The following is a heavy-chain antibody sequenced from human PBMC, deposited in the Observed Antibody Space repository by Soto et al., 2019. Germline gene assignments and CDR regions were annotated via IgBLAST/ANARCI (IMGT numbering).Heavy chain of an antibody. V-gene: IGHV1-18*01. J-gene: IGHJ3*01. CDR2: VNAHNHIT. Sequence: QLVQSGAEVKRPGPSMKVSCQASGYSFDSFGISWVRQAHGQGLEWMGRVNAHNHITKYAQKFQGRVTITRDTSTSTDYLDVRRLRSDDTSVYYCARDLRVVANSDACDVGGQGTSVTVS. CDR3: ARDLRVVANSDACDV. CDR1: GYSFDSFG. D-gene: IGHD2-15*01.